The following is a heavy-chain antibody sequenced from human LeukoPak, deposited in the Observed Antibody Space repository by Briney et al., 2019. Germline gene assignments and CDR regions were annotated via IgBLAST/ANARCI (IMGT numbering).Heavy chain of an antibody. Sequence: GASVKVSFKASGPLFRDYYLPWVRQAPGQGLEWMGSLNPNSGGTKYAQKFQGRVTMTRDTSISTAYMELSSLTSDDTAFYYCATGGQVAHVNIAASGRHDYWGQGTLVTVSS. V-gene: IGHV1-2*02. D-gene: IGHD6-13*01. CDR2: LNPNSGGT. CDR1: GPLFRDYY. CDR3: ATGGQVAHVNIAASGRHDY. J-gene: IGHJ4*02.